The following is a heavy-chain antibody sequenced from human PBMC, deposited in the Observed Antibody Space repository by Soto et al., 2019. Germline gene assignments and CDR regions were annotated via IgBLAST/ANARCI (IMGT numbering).Heavy chain of an antibody. Sequence: QVQLVQSGAEVKKPGASVKVSCKASGYTFTGYYMHWVRQAPGRGLEWMGWINPNSGGTNYAQKFQGWVTMIRDTSISTAYMELSRLRSDDTAVYYCARFNRDYYDSSGYYDYYYGMDVWGQGTTVTVSS. J-gene: IGHJ6*02. CDR3: ARFNRDYYDSSGYYDYYYGMDV. V-gene: IGHV1-2*04. D-gene: IGHD3-22*01. CDR1: GYTFTGYY. CDR2: INPNSGGT.